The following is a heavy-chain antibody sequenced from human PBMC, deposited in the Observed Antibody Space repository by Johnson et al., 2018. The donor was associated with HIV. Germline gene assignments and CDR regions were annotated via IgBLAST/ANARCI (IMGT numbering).Heavy chain of an antibody. J-gene: IGHJ3*02. D-gene: IGHD3-3*01. Sequence: VQLVESGGGLVHPGGSLRLSCTASGFTVSPNYMSWVRQAPGKGLEWVSVIYSGGSTYYADSVKGRFAISRDNSKNTLFLQMNSLRVEDTAVYYCARAQTYYDFWSGYDAFDIWGQGTMVTVSS. V-gene: IGHV3-66*01. CDR2: IYSGGST. CDR3: ARAQTYYDFWSGYDAFDI. CDR1: GFTVSPNY.